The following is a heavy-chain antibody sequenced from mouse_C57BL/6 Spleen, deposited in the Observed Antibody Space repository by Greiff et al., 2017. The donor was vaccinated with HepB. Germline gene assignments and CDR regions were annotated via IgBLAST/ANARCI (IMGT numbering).Heavy chain of an antibody. CDR3: ARHPFITTVVAFDY. J-gene: IGHJ2*01. V-gene: IGHV5-6*02. D-gene: IGHD1-1*01. Sequence: EVMLVESGGDLVKPGGSLKLSCAASGFTFSSYGMSWVRQTPDKRLEWVATISSGGSYTYYPDSVKGRFTISRDNAKNTLYLQMSSLKSEDTAMYYCARHPFITTVVAFDYWGQGTTLTVSS. CDR1: GFTFSSYG. CDR2: ISSGGSYT.